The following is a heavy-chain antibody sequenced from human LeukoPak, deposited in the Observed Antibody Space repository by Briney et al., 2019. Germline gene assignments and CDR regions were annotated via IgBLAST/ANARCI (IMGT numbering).Heavy chain of an antibody. D-gene: IGHD3-10*01. J-gene: IGHJ4*02. CDR2: ISYDGSDK. CDR1: GFTFSRCG. V-gene: IGHV3-30*18. Sequence: SGGSLRLSCAASGFTFSRCGMQWVRQAPGKGLEWVAVISYDGSDKYYADSVKGRFTISRDNSKNTLYLQMNSLRAEDTAVYYCAKDYNYGYGYYFDYWGQGTLVTVSS. CDR3: AKDYNYGYGYYFDY.